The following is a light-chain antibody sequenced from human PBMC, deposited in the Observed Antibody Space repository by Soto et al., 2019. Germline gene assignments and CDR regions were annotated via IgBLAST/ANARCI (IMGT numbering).Light chain of an antibody. CDR3: QQYGNSPIT. V-gene: IGKV3-20*01. CDR2: DAS. CDR1: QSVSSY. Sequence: ELVLTQSPGTLSLSPGERATLSCRASQSVSSYLAWYQQKPGQAPRLLIYDASSRATGIPDRFSGSGSGTDFTLTISRLEPEDFAVYYCQQYGNSPITFGQGTRLEIK. J-gene: IGKJ5*01.